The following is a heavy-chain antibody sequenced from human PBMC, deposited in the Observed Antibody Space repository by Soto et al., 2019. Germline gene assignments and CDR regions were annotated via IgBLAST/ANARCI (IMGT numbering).Heavy chain of an antibody. D-gene: IGHD2-15*01. V-gene: IGHV4-31*03. Sequence: TVSGGSISSGGYYWSWIRQHPGKGLEWIGYIYYSGSTYYNPSLKSRVTISVDTSKNQFSLKLDSVTAADTAVYYCASENGCSGGSCYSAYWGHGTLVTVSS. CDR1: GGSISSGGYY. J-gene: IGHJ4*01. CDR3: ASENGCSGGSCYSAY. CDR2: IYYSGST.